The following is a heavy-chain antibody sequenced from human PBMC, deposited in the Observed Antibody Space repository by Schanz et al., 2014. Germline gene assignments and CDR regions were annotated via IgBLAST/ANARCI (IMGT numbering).Heavy chain of an antibody. J-gene: IGHJ4*02. Sequence: QVQLVQSGAEVKKPGASVKVSCKASGGTFSSFGINWVRQAPGQGLEWMGRIIPSLGLAKYEQKFQDKVTITADKSTSTAYMDLSSLRPEDTAVYYCARGYGDSPTDFWGQGTLVTVSS. V-gene: IGHV1-69*09. CDR3: ARGYGDSPTDF. CDR2: IIPSLGLA. CDR1: GGTFSSFG. D-gene: IGHD4-17*01.